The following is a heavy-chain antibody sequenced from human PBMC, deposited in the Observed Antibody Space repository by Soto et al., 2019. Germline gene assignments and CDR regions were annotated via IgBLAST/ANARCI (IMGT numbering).Heavy chain of an antibody. J-gene: IGHJ3*02. CDR1: GGSVSSGSYD. D-gene: IGHD5-18*01. Sequence: SETLSLTCTVSGGSVSSGSYDWSWIRQPPGKGLEWIGYIYYSGSTNYNPSLKSRVTISVDTSKNQFSLKLSSAPAADTAVYYCASFSGNSYGYPDAFDIWGQGIMVT. V-gene: IGHV4-61*01. CDR3: ASFSGNSYGYPDAFDI. CDR2: IYYSGST.